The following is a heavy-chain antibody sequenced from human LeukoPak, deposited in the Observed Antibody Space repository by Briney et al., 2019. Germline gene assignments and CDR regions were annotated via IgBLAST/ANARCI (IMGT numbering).Heavy chain of an antibody. J-gene: IGHJ4*02. V-gene: IGHV4-34*01. CDR1: GGSMSSYY. CDR2: INHSGST. Sequence: TSETLSLTCTVSGGSMSSYYWTWIRQPPGKGLEWIGEINHSGSTNYNPSLKSRVTISVDTSKNQFSLKLSSVTAADTAVYYCARLPYYYDSSGYYYFSFDYWGQGTLVTVSS. CDR3: ARLPYYYDSSGYYYFSFDY. D-gene: IGHD3-22*01.